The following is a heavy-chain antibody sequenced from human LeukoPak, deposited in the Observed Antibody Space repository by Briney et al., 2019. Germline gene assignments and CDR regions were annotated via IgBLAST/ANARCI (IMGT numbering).Heavy chain of an antibody. V-gene: IGHV3-48*03. Sequence: PGGSLRLSCAASGFTFSNYEMNWVRQAPGKGLDWVAYISRGGRTVDYADSVKGRFTISRDNAKNSLCLQMNSLRDEDTAVYYCARDTLVYADSPDAFDIWGQGTMVTVSS. CDR3: ARDTLVYADSPDAFDI. D-gene: IGHD4-17*01. CDR2: ISRGGRTV. J-gene: IGHJ3*02. CDR1: GFTFSNYE.